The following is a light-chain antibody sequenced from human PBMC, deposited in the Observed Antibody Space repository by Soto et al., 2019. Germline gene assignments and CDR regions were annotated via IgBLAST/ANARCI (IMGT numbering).Light chain of an antibody. CDR2: TVS. Sequence: DTVMTQSPLSLPFTLGQPASISCMSVQILVYSDGNTYLSWYHHRPGHSPRRLIYTVSTRDSGVPDRFSGSGSGTDFTLKLSRVEAEDVGVYFCMQATHWPYTFGQGTRLEIK. CDR3: MQATHWPYT. CDR1: QILVYSDGNTY. V-gene: IGKV2-30*01. J-gene: IGKJ5*01.